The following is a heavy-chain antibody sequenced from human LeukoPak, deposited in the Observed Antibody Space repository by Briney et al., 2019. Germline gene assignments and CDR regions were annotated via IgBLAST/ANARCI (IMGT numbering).Heavy chain of an antibody. CDR1: GASISSYY. CDR3: ARGRDFSSDYDY. J-gene: IGHJ4*02. D-gene: IGHD3-3*01. V-gene: IGHV4-59*12. Sequence: SETLSLTCTVSGASISSYYWSWIRQPPGKGLEWIGYVYYSGSTNNNPSLKSRVTISVDTSKNQFSLKLSSVTAADTAVYYCARGRDFSSDYDYWGQGTLVTVSS. CDR2: VYYSGST.